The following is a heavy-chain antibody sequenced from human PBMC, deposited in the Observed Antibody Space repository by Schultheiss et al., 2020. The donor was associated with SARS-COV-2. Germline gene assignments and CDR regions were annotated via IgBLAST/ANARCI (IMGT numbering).Heavy chain of an antibody. CDR1: GFTFSSYS. V-gene: IGHV3-23*01. J-gene: IGHJ4*02. Sequence: GGSLRLSCAASGFTFSSYSMNWVRQAPGKGLEWVSAISGSGGSTYYADSVKGRFTISRDNSKNTLYLQMNSLRAEDTAVYYCARSLDYYDSSGYYAPFDYWGQGTLVTVSS. CDR3: ARSLDYYDSSGYYAPFDY. D-gene: IGHD3-22*01. CDR2: ISGSGGST.